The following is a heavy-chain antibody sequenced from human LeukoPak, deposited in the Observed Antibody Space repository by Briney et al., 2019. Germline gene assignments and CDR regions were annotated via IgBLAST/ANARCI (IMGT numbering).Heavy chain of an antibody. Sequence: GGSLRLSCAASGFAFSNAWMNWVRQAPGKGLEWVGRIKSKTDGGTTDYAAPVKGRFTISRADSENTLYLHLNSLKTEDTAVYYCTTQQLGGTFDIWGQGTMVTVSS. CDR2: IKSKTDGGTT. D-gene: IGHD6-13*01. CDR3: TTQQLGGTFDI. CDR1: GFAFSNAW. V-gene: IGHV3-15*01. J-gene: IGHJ3*02.